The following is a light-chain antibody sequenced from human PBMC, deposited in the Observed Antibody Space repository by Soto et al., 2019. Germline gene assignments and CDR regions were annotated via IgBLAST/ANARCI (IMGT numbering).Light chain of an antibody. CDR1: QDINKF. V-gene: IGKV1-9*01. Sequence: IQLNQSPSSLSASVGDRVTLTCRASQDINKFLAWFQQTPGKAPKLLVYSASTLHSGVPSRFSGSGSGTDFALTISSLQPEDFATYYCQQLKTYPYTFGRGTRLDIK. CDR3: QQLKTYPYT. CDR2: SAS. J-gene: IGKJ2*01.